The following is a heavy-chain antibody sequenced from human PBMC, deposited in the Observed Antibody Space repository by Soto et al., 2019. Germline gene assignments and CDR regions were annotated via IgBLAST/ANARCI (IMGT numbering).Heavy chain of an antibody. CDR2: IYHIGST. D-gene: IGHD6-19*01. CDR1: GGSISSSNW. J-gene: IGHJ4*02. CDR3: ARVALAGTRYDY. V-gene: IGHV4-4*02. Sequence: QVQLQESGPGLVNPSGTLSLTCAVSGGSISSSNWWSWVRQPPGKGLEWIGEIYHIGSTNYNPSLKGRVSISVDKSKHQFSLKLSSVTAADTAVYYCARVALAGTRYDYWGQGTLVTVSS.